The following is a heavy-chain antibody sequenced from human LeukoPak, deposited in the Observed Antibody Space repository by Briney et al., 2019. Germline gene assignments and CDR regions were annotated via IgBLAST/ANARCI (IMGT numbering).Heavy chain of an antibody. CDR2: INPSGGST. Sequence: EASVKVSCEASGYTFTSYYMHWVRQAPGQGLEWMGIINPSGGSTSYAQKFQGRVTMTRDMSTSTVYMELSSLRSEDTAVYYCARDFHGFGGVIAVTPDYWGQGTLVTVSS. D-gene: IGHD3-16*02. CDR1: GYTFTSYY. V-gene: IGHV1-46*01. CDR3: ARDFHGFGGVIAVTPDY. J-gene: IGHJ4*02.